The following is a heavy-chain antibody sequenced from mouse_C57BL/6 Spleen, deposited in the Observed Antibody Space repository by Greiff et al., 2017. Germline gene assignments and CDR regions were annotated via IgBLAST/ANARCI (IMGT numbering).Heavy chain of an antibody. D-gene: IGHD2-12*01. V-gene: IGHV1-4*01. CDR1: GYTFTSYT. CDR2: INPSSGYP. CDR3: AREKLDNYDTYAMDY. J-gene: IGHJ4*01. Sequence: VQLQQSGAELARPGASVKMSCKASGYTFTSYTMHWVKQRPGQGLEWIGYINPSSGYPKYNQKFKDKATLTADKSSSTAYMQLSSLTSEDSAVYYCAREKLDNYDTYAMDYWGQGTSVTVSS.